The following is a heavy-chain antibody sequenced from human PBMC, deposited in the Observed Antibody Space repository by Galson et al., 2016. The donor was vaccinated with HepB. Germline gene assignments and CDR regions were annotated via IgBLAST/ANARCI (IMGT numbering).Heavy chain of an antibody. CDR2: ISDVGTNT. D-gene: IGHD3-10*01. CDR3: AKLGEDYYGSGRYFLSTLKYYADY. Sequence: SLRLSCAASGFTLTTFAMTWVRQAPGKGLEWVSTISDVGTNTYYADSVKGRFTISRDNSNNTLYLQMNSLRAEDTALYYCAKLGEDYYGSGRYFLSTLKYYADYWGQGTLVTVSS. CDR1: GFTLTTFA. V-gene: IGHV3-23*01. J-gene: IGHJ4*02.